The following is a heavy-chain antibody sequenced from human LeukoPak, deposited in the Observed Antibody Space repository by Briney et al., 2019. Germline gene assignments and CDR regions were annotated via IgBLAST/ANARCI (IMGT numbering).Heavy chain of an antibody. Sequence: GASVKVSCKASGYTFTSYAMHWVRQAPGQRLEWMGWINAGNGNTKYSQKLQGRVTITRDTSASTAYMELSSLRSEDTAVYYCAGPCSSTSCSPRWYYGMDVWGKGTTVTVSS. D-gene: IGHD2-2*01. CDR3: AGPCSSTSCSPRWYYGMDV. CDR2: INAGNGNT. J-gene: IGHJ6*04. V-gene: IGHV1-3*01. CDR1: GYTFTSYA.